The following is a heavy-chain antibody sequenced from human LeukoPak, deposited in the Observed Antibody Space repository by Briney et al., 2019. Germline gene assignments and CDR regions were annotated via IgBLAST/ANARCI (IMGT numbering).Heavy chain of an antibody. Sequence: PGGSLRLSCAASGFTFSNYGMHWVRQAPGKGLEWVAVIWYDGSNKNYADSAKGRFTISRDNSKKTVYLQMNSLRAEDTAVYYCARDLTHYDYVWGSPPLDYWGQGTLVTVSS. D-gene: IGHD3-16*01. CDR3: ARDLTHYDYVWGSPPLDY. V-gene: IGHV3-33*01. CDR2: IWYDGSNK. J-gene: IGHJ4*02. CDR1: GFTFSNYG.